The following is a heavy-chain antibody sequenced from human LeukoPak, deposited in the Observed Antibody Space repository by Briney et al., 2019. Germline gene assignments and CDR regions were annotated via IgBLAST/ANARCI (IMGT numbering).Heavy chain of an antibody. V-gene: IGHV1-2*02. CDR3: ARALLYWWCPDY. CDR1: GYTFTGYY. CDR2: INPNSGGT. D-gene: IGHD2-8*02. J-gene: IGHJ4*02. Sequence: ASVKVSCKASGYTFTGYYMHWVRQAPGQGLEGMGWINPNSGGTNYAQKFQGRVTMTRDTSISTAYMELSRLRSDDTAVYYCARALLYWWCPDYWGQGTLVTVSS.